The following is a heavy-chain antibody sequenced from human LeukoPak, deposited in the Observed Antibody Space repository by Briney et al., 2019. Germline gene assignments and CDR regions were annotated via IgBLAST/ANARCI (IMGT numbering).Heavy chain of an antibody. CDR2: IYSGGST. D-gene: IGHD3-22*01. V-gene: IGHV3-66*01. CDR1: GFTLSSNY. CDR3: ARSPTYYYDSSGYYYGGYYFDY. J-gene: IGHJ4*02. Sequence: PGGSLRLSCAASGFTLSSNYMSWVRQAPGKGLEWVSVIYSGGSTYYTDSVKGRFTISRDNSKNTLYLQMNSLRAEDTAVYYCARSPTYYYDSSGYYYGGYYFDYWGQGTLVTVSS.